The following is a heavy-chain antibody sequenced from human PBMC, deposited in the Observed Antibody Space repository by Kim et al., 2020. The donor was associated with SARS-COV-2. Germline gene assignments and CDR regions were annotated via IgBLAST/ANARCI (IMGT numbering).Heavy chain of an antibody. J-gene: IGHJ4*02. CDR3: ARSASWSQKVFDY. Sequence: SETLSLTCAVYGGSFSGYYWSWIRQPPGKGLEWIGEINHSGSTNYNPSLKSRVTISVDTSKNQFSLKLSSVTAADTAVYYCARSASWSQKVFDYWGQGTLVTVSS. V-gene: IGHV4-34*01. CDR1: GGSFSGYY. CDR2: INHSGST.